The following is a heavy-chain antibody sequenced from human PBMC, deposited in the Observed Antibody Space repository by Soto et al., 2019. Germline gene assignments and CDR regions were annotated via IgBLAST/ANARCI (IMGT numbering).Heavy chain of an antibody. J-gene: IGHJ4*02. CDR3: AHRLGGCTWNDGYLDY. D-gene: IGHD1-1*01. CDR2: IYWDDDK. CDR1: VFSLTTPPMG. V-gene: IGHV2-5*02. Sequence: QITLKESGPTLVEPTETLTLTCSFSVFSLTTPPMGVGWIRQPPGRALEWLAVIYWDDDKRYNPSLRSRLTITKDTSKRQGVLPMTYMEPDDTATYYCAHRLGGCTWNDGYLDYWGQGTLVTVSS.